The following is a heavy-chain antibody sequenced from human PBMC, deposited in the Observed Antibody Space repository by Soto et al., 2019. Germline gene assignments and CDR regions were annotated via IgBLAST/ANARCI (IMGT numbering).Heavy chain of an antibody. CDR1: GGSFSGYY. V-gene: IGHV4-34*01. J-gene: IGHJ6*02. Sequence: PSETLSLTCAVYGGSFSGYYWSWIRQPPGKGLEWIGEINHSGSTNYNPSLKSRVTISVDTSKNQFSLKLSSVTAADTAVYYCARQRHNWNFRYYYGMDVWGQGTTVTSP. D-gene: IGHD1-7*01. CDR2: INHSGST. CDR3: ARQRHNWNFRYYYGMDV.